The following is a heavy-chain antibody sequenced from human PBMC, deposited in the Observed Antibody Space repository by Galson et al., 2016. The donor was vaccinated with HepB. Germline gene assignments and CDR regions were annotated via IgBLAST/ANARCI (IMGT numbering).Heavy chain of an antibody. CDR2: IHYRGGT. CDR3: ARDVGVMIRGILNHPGPLLI. CDR1: SGAIRSGDYQ. J-gene: IGHJ3*02. D-gene: IGHD3-10*01. V-gene: IGHV4-30-4*01. Sequence: TLSLTCTVSSGAIRSGDYQWSWIRQTPGKGLEWIGDIHYRGGTHYNPSLKSRVTISVDTSKNQFSLNVNSVTAADTGLYYCARDVGVMIRGILNHPGPLLIWGQGTMVTVSS.